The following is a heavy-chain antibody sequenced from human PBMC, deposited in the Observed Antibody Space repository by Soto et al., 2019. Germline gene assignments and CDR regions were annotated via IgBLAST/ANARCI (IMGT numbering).Heavy chain of an antibody. Sequence: EVQLLESGGGLVQPGGSLTLTCIVSGFTSGKYAMSWVRQAPGKGLEWVSEIGGVGEYTNYADSVRGRFTMSRDNSKNTLYLHMSSLKVEDTAVYYCAKDEVAANGRADAFDIWGQGTVVTVSS. CDR3: AKDEVAANGRADAFDI. CDR2: IGGVGEYT. J-gene: IGHJ3*02. CDR1: GFTSGKYA. D-gene: IGHD2-15*01. V-gene: IGHV3-23*01.